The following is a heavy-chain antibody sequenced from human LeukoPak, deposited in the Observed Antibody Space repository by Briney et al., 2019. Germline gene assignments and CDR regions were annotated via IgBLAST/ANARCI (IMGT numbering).Heavy chain of an antibody. Sequence: GGSLRLSCAASGFTFSSYDMHWVRQAPGKGLEWVSGIGTAGDTYYPGSIKGRFTFSRENAKNSLSLQMNGLRVGDTAVYYCARGSYCSGGACSPVGASDIWGQGTVVTVSS. CDR3: ARGSYCSGGACSPVGASDI. J-gene: IGHJ3*02. D-gene: IGHD2-15*01. CDR2: IGTAGDT. V-gene: IGHV3-13*01. CDR1: GFTFSSYD.